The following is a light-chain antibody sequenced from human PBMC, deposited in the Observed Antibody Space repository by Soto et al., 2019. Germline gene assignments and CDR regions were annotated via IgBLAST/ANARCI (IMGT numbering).Light chain of an antibody. V-gene: IGLV2-11*01. Sequence: QSALTQPRSVSGSPGQSVTISCTGTSNDVGGYNFVSWYQQLPGKAPKLMIYDVTKRPSGVPDRFSGSKSGNTASLTISGLQTEDEADYYCCSYAGSYSWVFGGGTQLTVL. CDR2: DVT. J-gene: IGLJ3*02. CDR3: CSYAGSYSWV. CDR1: SNDVGGYNF.